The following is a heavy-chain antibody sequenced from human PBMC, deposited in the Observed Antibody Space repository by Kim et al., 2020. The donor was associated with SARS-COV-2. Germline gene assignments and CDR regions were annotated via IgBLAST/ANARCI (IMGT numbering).Heavy chain of an antibody. CDR2: IYGAGST. J-gene: IGHJ4*02. D-gene: IGHD6-13*01. CDR1: GIAVSNNY. CDR3: ARDRSISWWYS. Sequence: GGSLRLSCAVSGIAVSNNYMSWVRQAPGKGLEWVSVIYGAGSTHYADSVKGRFTISRDNSKNMLYLQMNSLRAEDTAVYYCARDRSISWWYSWGQGTLV. V-gene: IGHV3-53*01.